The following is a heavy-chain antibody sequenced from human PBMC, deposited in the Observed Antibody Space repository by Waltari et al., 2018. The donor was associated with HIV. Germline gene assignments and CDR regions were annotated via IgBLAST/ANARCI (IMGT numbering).Heavy chain of an antibody. V-gene: IGHV3-21*01. D-gene: IGHD5-12*01. CDR3: ARDEAEMATLTAFDI. J-gene: IGHJ3*02. CDR2: ISSGSVYI. Sequence: GKGLEWVSSISSGSVYIYYADSVKGRFTISRDNAKNSLYLQMNSLRAEDTAVYYCARDEAEMATLTAFDIWGQGTMVTVSS.